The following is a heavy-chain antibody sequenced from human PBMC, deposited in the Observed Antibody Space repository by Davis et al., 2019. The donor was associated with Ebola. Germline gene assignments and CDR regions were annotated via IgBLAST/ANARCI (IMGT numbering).Heavy chain of an antibody. CDR3: ARDVDGHWYFDL. J-gene: IGHJ2*01. V-gene: IGHV4-4*08. D-gene: IGHD3-9*01. CDR2: IHSSGTT. CDR1: GASISSHY. Sequence: SETLSLTCTVSGASISSHYWSWIRQPPGKGLEWIGNIHSSGTTNYNPSLRSRVTTSVDTSKNQFSLKVNSVTAADTAVYYCARDVDGHWYFDLWGRGTLVTVSS.